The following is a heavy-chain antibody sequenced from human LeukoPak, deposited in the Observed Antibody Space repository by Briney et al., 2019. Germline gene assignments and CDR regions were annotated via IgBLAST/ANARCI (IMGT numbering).Heavy chain of an antibody. CDR1: VGTFINYA. Sequence: GASVTVSFKSSVGTFINYAISWVRQAPGKGLEWMGGSIPIFGTAIYAQKFHGRVTITADESTITAYMELSSLRSEDTAVYYCARVKFGGFDNYYDSSGYYVSWGQGTLVTVSS. CDR3: ARVKFGGFDNYYDSSGYYVS. CDR2: SIPIFGTA. J-gene: IGHJ5*02. V-gene: IGHV1-69*13. D-gene: IGHD3-22*01.